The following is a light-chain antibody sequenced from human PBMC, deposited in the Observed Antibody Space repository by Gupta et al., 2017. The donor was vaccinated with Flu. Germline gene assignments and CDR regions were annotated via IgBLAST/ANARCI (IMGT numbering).Light chain of an antibody. J-gene: IGLJ3*02. V-gene: IGLV3-21*02. Sequence: YVLTPPPSVSVAPGQKARITCGGNNIGTESVHWYQQRPGQAPVMVVYDDSHRPSGIPKRFSGSNSGNTATLTISRVEAGDEADYYCQVWDRSSDHWVFGGGSRVTVL. CDR2: DDS. CDR1: NIGTES. CDR3: QVWDRSSDHWV.